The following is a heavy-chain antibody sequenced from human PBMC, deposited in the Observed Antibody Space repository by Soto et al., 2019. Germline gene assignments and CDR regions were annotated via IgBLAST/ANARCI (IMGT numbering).Heavy chain of an antibody. CDR3: ARQGYYSTKTYPPSMF. V-gene: IGHV4-39*01. CDR1: GGSISSSDYY. Sequence: QLQLQESGPGLVKPSETLSLTCTVSGGSISSSDYYWGWIRQPPGKGLEWIGSIYYSGNTYYNPSLKSRVIISVDTSKNQFSLKLNSVTAADTAVYYCARQGYYSTKTYPPSMFWGQGTLVTVSS. J-gene: IGHJ4*02. D-gene: IGHD4-4*01. CDR2: IYYSGNT.